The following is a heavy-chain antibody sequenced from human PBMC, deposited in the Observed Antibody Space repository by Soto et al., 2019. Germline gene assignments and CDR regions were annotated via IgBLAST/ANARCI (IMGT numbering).Heavy chain of an antibody. Sequence: SETLSLTCAVYGGSFSGYYWSWIRQPPGKGLEWIGEIDHSGSTNYNPSLKSRVTISVDTSKNQFSLKLSSVTAADTAVYYCARDLWGYCGTDCYPLDVWGQGTTVTVSS. CDR2: IDHSGST. CDR1: GGSFSGYY. CDR3: ARDLWGYCGTDCYPLDV. V-gene: IGHV4-34*01. D-gene: IGHD2-21*02. J-gene: IGHJ6*02.